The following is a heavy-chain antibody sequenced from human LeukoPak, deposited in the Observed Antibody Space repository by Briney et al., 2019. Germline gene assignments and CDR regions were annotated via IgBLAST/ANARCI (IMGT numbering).Heavy chain of an antibody. D-gene: IGHD3-3*01. J-gene: IGHJ4*02. CDR2: FDPEDGET. CDR1: GCTLTELS. Sequence: ASVKVSCKVSGCTLTELSMHWVRQAPGKGLEWMGGFDPEDGETIYAQKFQGRVTMTEDTSTDTAYMELSSLRSEDTAVYYCATAFLSAATGYFDYWGQGTLVTVSS. CDR3: ATAFLSAATGYFDY. V-gene: IGHV1-24*01.